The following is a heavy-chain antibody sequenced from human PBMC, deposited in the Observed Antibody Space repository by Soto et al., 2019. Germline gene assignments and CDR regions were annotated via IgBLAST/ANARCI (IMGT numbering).Heavy chain of an antibody. CDR1: GFAVSTRY. Sequence: EVQLVETGGDLIQSGGSLRLSCAASGFAVSTRYMMWVRQAPGKGLECISLTYTDGSTHYADSVKGRFTVSRDDSSNTLYLQMNSLRVEDTAVYHCARDPPITSDYAMDVWGQGTTVIVSS. V-gene: IGHV3-53*02. CDR2: TYTDGST. D-gene: IGHD1-20*01. CDR3: ARDPPITSDYAMDV. J-gene: IGHJ6*01.